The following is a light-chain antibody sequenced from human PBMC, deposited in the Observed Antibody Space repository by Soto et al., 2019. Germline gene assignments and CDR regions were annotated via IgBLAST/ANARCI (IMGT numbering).Light chain of an antibody. CDR1: QSVSSN. CDR3: QQYINWPRT. CDR2: VAS. V-gene: IGKV3-15*01. Sequence: EIVMTQSPATLSVSPGETATLSCRASQSVSSNLAWYHQKPGQAPRLLIYVASTRATGILARFTVSGSGTEFALTISSLQSEDFAVYYCQQYINWPRTFGQGTKLEIK. J-gene: IGKJ2*01.